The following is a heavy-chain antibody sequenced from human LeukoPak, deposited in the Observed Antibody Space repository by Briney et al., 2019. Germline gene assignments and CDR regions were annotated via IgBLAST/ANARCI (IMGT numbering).Heavy chain of an antibody. CDR1: GGSISSYY. V-gene: IGHV4-59*01. CDR3: ARAGGIVVVPAAPNECYYYGMDV. J-gene: IGHJ6*04. CDR2: IYYSGST. Sequence: SETLSLTCTVSGGSISSYYWSWIRQPPGKGLEWIGYIYYSGSTNYNPSLKSRVTISVDTSKNQFSLKLSSVTAADTAVYYCARAGGIVVVPAAPNECYYYGMDVWGKGTTVTVSS. D-gene: IGHD2-2*01.